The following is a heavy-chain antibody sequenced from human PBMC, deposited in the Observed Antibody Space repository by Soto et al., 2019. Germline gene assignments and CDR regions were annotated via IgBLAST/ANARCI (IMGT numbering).Heavy chain of an antibody. CDR1: GDTFNFYT. Sequence: QVQLVQSGAEVKKPGSPVRVSCTASGDTFNFYTISWVRQVPGQGPEWMGRIIPMLGRSNYAQKFQGSVTIMADKSTSTVYMNLSGLTSEDTAVYYCATNYGSGSTHFDYWGQGTLVTVSS. V-gene: IGHV1-69*02. CDR2: IIPMLGRS. D-gene: IGHD3-10*01. CDR3: ATNYGSGSTHFDY. J-gene: IGHJ4*02.